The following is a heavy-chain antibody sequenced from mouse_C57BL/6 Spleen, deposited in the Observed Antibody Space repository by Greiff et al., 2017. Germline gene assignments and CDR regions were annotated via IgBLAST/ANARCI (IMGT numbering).Heavy chain of an antibody. CDR2: IYPGDGDT. D-gene: IGHD1-1*01. CDR1: GYAFSSYW. CDR3: ARSPYYYGSSYDAY. V-gene: IGHV1-80*01. Sequence: VKVVESGAELVKPGASVKISCKASGYAFSSYWMNWVKQRPGKGLEWIGQIYPGDGDTNYNGKFKGKATLTADKSSSTAYMQLSSLTSEDSAVYFCARSPYYYGSSYDAYWGQGTLVTVSA. J-gene: IGHJ3*01.